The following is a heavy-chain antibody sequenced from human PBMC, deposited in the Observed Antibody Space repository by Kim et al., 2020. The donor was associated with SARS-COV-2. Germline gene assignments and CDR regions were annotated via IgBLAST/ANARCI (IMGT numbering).Heavy chain of an antibody. V-gene: IGHV3-23*01. Sequence: GGSLRLSCVASGFTFTTYTMNWVRQAPGKGLEWVSGISGGGGSTYYADSVQGRFTISRDSSKNTLYLQMNSRRDGDRAVYYCEEVVRVTTQTTGGGFVDSGGQGTLVTVSS. CDR1: GFTFTTYT. CDR2: ISGGGGST. CDR3: EEVVRVTTQTTGGGFVDS. D-gene: IGHD4-17*01. J-gene: IGHJ4*02.